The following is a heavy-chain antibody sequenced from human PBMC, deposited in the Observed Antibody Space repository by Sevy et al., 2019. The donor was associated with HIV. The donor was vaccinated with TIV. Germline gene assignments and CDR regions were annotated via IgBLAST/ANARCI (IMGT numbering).Heavy chain of an antibody. V-gene: IGHV3-9*01. D-gene: IGHD2-15*01. CDR2: ISWNSGSI. J-gene: IGHJ2*01. CDR3: AKDILGGSCYLSVDWYFDL. Sequence: GGSLRLSCAASGFTFDDYAMHWVRQAPGKGLEWVSGISWNSGSIGYADSVKGRFTISRDNAKNSLYLQMNSLRAEDTALYYCAKDILGGSCYLSVDWYFDLWGRGTLVTVSS. CDR1: GFTFDDYA.